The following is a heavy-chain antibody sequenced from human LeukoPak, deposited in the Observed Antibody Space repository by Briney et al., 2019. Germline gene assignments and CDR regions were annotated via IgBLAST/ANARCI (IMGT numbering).Heavy chain of an antibody. CDR3: ASSHGDYERYYFDY. V-gene: IGHV4-59*01. Sequence: PSETLSLTCTVSGGSISSYYWSWIRQPPGKGLEWIGYIYYSGSTSYNPSLKSRVTISVDTSKNQFSLKLSSVTAADTAVYYCASSHGDYERYYFDYWGQGTLVTVSS. CDR1: GGSISSYY. CDR2: IYYSGST. J-gene: IGHJ4*02. D-gene: IGHD4-17*01.